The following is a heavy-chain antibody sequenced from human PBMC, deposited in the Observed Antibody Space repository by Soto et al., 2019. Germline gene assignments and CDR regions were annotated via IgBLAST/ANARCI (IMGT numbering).Heavy chain of an antibody. V-gene: IGHV3-33*01. CDR2: IWYDGSNK. CDR3: ARDGRGRYGFPGYGMDV. Sequence: PGGALRLSCAASGFTFSSDGMHWVRQAPGKGLEWVAVIWYDGSNKYYADSVKGRFTISRDNSKNTLYLQMNSLRAEDTAVYYCARDGRGRYGFPGYGMDVWGQGTTVTVSS. CDR1: GFTFSSDG. D-gene: IGHD5-18*01. J-gene: IGHJ6*02.